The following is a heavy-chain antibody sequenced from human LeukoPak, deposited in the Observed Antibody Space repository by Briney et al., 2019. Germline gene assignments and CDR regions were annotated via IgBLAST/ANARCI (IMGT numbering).Heavy chain of an antibody. J-gene: IGHJ4*02. V-gene: IGHV4-30-2*01. CDR2: IYHSGST. CDR3: ARDRAPDRGRLFDS. Sequence: SETLSLTCAVSGGSISSGGYSWSWIRQPPGKGLEWIGYIYHSGSTYYNPSLKSRVTISVDRSKNQFSLRLSSMTAADTAIYYCARDRAPDRGRLFDSWGQGTLVTVSS. D-gene: IGHD1-14*01. CDR1: GGSISSGGYS.